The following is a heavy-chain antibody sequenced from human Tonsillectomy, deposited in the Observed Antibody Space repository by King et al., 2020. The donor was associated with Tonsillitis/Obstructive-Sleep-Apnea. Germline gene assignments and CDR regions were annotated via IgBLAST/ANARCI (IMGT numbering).Heavy chain of an antibody. V-gene: IGHV2-5*02. J-gene: IGHJ4*02. D-gene: IGHD3-10*01. CDR1: GFSLSTSEVG. CDR3: AHRLRDSGSFNFDY. CDR2: IYWDNDK. Sequence: ITLKESGPTLVKPTQTLTLTCTFSGFSLSTSEVGVGLIRQPPGKALEWLALIYWDNDKRDSPSLRRRRTITKDTSQNQVVLTMTNMDTVDTATYYCAHRLRDSGSFNFDYWGQGTLVTVSS.